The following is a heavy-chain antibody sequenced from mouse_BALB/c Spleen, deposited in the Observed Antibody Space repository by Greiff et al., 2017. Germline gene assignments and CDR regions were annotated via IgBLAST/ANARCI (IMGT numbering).Heavy chain of an antibody. CDR2: ISSGGSYT. CDR1: GFTFSSYG. V-gene: IGHV5-6*01. Sequence: EVNLVESGGDLVKPGGSLKLSCAASGFTFSSYGMSWVRQTPDKRLEWVATISSGGSYTYYPDSVKGRFTISRDNAKNTLYLQMSSLKSEDTAMYYCARHGRYDAWFAYWGQGTLVTVSA. CDR3: ARHGRYDAWFAY. D-gene: IGHD2-14*01. J-gene: IGHJ3*01.